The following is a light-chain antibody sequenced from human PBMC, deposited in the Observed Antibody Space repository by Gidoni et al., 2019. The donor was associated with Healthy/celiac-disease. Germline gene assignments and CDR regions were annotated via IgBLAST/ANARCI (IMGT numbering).Light chain of an antibody. CDR1: QIVLYSSNNKNY. CDR3: QQYYSTPIT. Sequence: DIVLTQPPDSLSVSLGERATINCKSSQIVLYSSNNKNYLAWYQQKPGQPPKLLIYWASTRESGVPDRFSGSGSGTDFTLTISSLQAEDVAVYYCQQYYSTPITFGQGTRLEIK. J-gene: IGKJ5*01. CDR2: WAS. V-gene: IGKV4-1*01.